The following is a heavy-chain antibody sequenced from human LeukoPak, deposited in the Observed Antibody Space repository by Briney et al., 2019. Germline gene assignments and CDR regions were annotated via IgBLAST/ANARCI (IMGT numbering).Heavy chain of an antibody. CDR3: ARAHYDILTGASYYYYGMDV. D-gene: IGHD3-9*01. CDR2: IIPIFGTV. J-gene: IGHJ6*04. Sequence: SVKVSCKASGGTFSSYAISWVRQAPGQGLEWMGGIIPIFGTVNYAQKFQGRVAITADESTSTAYMELSSLRSEDTAVYYCARAHYDILTGASYYYYGMDVWGKGTTVTVSS. CDR1: GGTFSSYA. V-gene: IGHV1-69*01.